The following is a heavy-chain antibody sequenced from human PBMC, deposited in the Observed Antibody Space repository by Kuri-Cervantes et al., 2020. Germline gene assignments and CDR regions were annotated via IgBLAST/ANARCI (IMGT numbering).Heavy chain of an antibody. V-gene: IGHV1-69*13. CDR3: ARVRPAAGTFYGMDV. CDR1: GYTFTSYD. CDR2: IISIFGTA. Sequence: SVKVSCKASGYTFTSYDINWVRQATGQGLEWMGGIISIFGTANYAQKFQGRVTITADESTSTAYMELSSLRSEDTAVYYCARVRPAAGTFYGMDVWGQGTTVTVSS. J-gene: IGHJ6*02. D-gene: IGHD6-13*01.